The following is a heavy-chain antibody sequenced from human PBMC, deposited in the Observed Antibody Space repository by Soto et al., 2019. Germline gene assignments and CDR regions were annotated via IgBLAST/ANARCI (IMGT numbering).Heavy chain of an antibody. Sequence: QVQLVQSGAEVKKPGASVKVSCKASGYTFTSYDINCVRQATGQGLVWMGWMNPNSGNTGYAQKFQSRVNMTRNTSIRTAYMELSSLRSEATAVYYCARGTSQALDVWGKGTTVTVSS. CDR1: GYTFTSYD. V-gene: IGHV1-8*01. J-gene: IGHJ6*04. CDR2: MNPNSGNT. D-gene: IGHD2-2*01. CDR3: ARGTSQALDV.